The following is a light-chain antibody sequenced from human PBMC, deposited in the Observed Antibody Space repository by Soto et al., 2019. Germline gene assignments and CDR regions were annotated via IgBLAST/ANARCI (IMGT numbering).Light chain of an antibody. CDR3: AAWDDILNAYVV. V-gene: IGLV1-44*01. J-gene: IGLJ2*01. CDR1: SSNIGSNT. Sequence: LTQPPSASGTPGQRVTISCSGSSSNIGSNTVNWYQQLPGTAPKLLIYSNNQRPSGVPDRFSGSKSGTSASLAISGLQSEDEADYYCAAWDDILNAYVVFGGGTKLTVL. CDR2: SNN.